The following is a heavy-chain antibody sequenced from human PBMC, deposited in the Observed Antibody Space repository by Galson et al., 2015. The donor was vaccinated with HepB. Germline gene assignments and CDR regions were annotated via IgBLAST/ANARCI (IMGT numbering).Heavy chain of an antibody. Sequence: SETLSLTCAVYGGSFSGYYWSWIRQPPGKGLEWIGEINHSGSTNYNPSLKSRVTISVDTSKNQFSLKLSSVTAADTAVYYCARGWGYDYWGQGTLVTVSS. CDR1: GGSFSGYY. V-gene: IGHV4-34*01. J-gene: IGHJ4*02. CDR3: ARGWGYDY. CDR2: INHSGST. D-gene: IGHD7-27*01.